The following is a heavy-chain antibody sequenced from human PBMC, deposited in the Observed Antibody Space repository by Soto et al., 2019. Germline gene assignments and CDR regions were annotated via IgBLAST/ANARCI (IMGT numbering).Heavy chain of an antibody. V-gene: IGHV3-66*01. CDR1: GFSVISYY. Sequence: GSLRLSCAASGFSVISYYMSWVRQAPGKGLEWVSIIYSSGSTSYADSVKGRFTISRDNSKNTLYLQMNSLRAEDTALYYCARDAAALFDSWGQGT. J-gene: IGHJ4*02. D-gene: IGHD6-13*01. CDR2: IYSSGST. CDR3: ARDAAALFDS.